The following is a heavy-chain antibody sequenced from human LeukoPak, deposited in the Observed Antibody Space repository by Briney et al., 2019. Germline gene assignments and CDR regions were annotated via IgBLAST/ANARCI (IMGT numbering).Heavy chain of an antibody. CDR3: VKDMWTTVTTVDY. CDR1: GYTLTELS. V-gene: IGHV1-24*01. J-gene: IGHJ4*02. D-gene: IGHD4-17*01. CDR2: FDPEDGET. Sequence: ASVKVSCKVSGYTLTELSMHWVRQAPGKGLEWMGGFDPEDGETIYAQKFQGRVTMTEDTSTDTAYMELSSLRSEDTAVYYCVKDMWTTVTTVDYWGQGTLVTVSS.